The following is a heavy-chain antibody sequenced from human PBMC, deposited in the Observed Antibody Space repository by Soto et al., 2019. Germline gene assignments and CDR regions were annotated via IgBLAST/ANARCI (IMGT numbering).Heavy chain of an antibody. V-gene: IGHV3-23*01. D-gene: IGHD4-17*01. CDR2: ISGGGATT. CDR3: AKFVAGPTPMTSFISYYFDY. J-gene: IGHJ4*02. Sequence: GGSLRLSCAASGFTFSSYGMSWVRQAPGKGLEWVSAISGGGATTYYADSVKGRFTISRDKSTNTLYLQMNSLRAEDTAVYYCAKFVAGPTPMTSFISYYFDYWGQGTLVTVSS. CDR1: GFTFSSYG.